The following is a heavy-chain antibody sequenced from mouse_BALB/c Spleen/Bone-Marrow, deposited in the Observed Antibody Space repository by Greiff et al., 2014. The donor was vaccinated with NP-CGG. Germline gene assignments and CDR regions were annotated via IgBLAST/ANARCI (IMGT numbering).Heavy chain of an antibody. CDR2: IDPANGNT. Sequence: EVQGVESGAELVKPGASVKLSCTASGFNIKDTYMHWVKQRPEQGLEWIGRIDPANGNTKYDPKFQGKATITADTSSNTAYLQLSSLTSEDTAVYYCASYYYGSSSFAYWGQGTLATVSA. J-gene: IGHJ3*01. CDR3: ASYYYGSSSFAY. D-gene: IGHD1-1*01. V-gene: IGHV14-3*02. CDR1: GFNIKDTY.